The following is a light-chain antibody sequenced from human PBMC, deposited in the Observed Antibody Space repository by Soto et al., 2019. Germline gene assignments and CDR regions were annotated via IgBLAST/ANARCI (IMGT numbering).Light chain of an antibody. CDR3: SSYTTSTTVP. CDR1: NSDIGVYNY. Sequence: QSALTQPASVSGSLGQSITISCTGTNSDIGVYNYVSWYQQHPGKAPRLIISEVFNRPSGISHRFSGSKSGNTASLTISGLLTEDEADYYFSSYTTSTTVPFGGGTKVTVL. V-gene: IGLV2-14*01. CDR2: EVF. J-gene: IGLJ2*01.